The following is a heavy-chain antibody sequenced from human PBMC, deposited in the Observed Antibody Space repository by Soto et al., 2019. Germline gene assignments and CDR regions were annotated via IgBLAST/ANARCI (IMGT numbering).Heavy chain of an antibody. Sequence: QLRQSGPGLVKPPETLSLTCSVSGASITSGDYYWGWIRQPPGKGLEWIGSIFSDGSPYYNPSLQSRVTFSIDTSRNEFSLKLNSATAADTAVYYCVSTVGSSWFFDLWGRGTLITVSS. V-gene: IGHV4-39*01. CDR3: VSTVGSSWFFDL. CDR1: GASITSGDYY. D-gene: IGHD3-10*01. J-gene: IGHJ2*01. CDR2: IFSDGSP.